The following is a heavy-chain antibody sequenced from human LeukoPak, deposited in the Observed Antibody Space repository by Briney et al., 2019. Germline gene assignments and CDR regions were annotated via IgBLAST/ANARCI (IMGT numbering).Heavy chain of an antibody. V-gene: IGHV3-21*01. D-gene: IGHD2/OR15-2a*01. CDR1: GFTFSYYS. Sequence: GGSLRLSCAASGFTFSYYSMNWVRQAPGKGLEWISFISSDSTYTYYAESMKGRFTISRDNAKNSLYLQLNSLRAEDTAVYYCARDRNSRFYFGYWGQGTPVTVSS. J-gene: IGHJ4*02. CDR3: ARDRNSRFYFGY. CDR2: ISSDSTYT.